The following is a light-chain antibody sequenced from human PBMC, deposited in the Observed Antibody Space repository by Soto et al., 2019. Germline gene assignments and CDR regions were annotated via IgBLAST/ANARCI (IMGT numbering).Light chain of an antibody. CDR3: QQYNDWPS. J-gene: IGKJ1*01. Sequence: EVVMTRSPATLSVSPGETVTLSCRASQSVSTKLAWYQQKPGQAPRLLIDAASSRATGVPARFSGSGSVTDFTLTISSLQSEDFAVYYCQQYNDWPSFGQGTKVEIK. CDR1: QSVSTK. CDR2: AAS. V-gene: IGKV3-15*01.